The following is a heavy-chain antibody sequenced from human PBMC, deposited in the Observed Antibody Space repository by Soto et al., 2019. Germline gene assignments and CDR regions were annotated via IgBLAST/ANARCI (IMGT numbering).Heavy chain of an antibody. CDR1: GFNISSYS. V-gene: IGHV3-23*01. CDR3: AKGTLRYFDRYHIDY. Sequence: PGGSLIHSYASSGFNISSYSMIWVRQTHGKGLEWVSAISGSGGSTYYADSVKGRFTISRDNSKNTLYLQMNSLRAEDTAVYYCAKGTLRYFDRYHIDYWGQGTLVTVSS. J-gene: IGHJ4*02. CDR2: ISGSGGST. D-gene: IGHD3-9*01.